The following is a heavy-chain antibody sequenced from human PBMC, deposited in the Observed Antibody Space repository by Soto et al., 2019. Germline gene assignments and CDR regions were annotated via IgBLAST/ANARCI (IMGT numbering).Heavy chain of an antibody. J-gene: IGHJ6*02. V-gene: IGHV3-33*01. Sequence: QLVESGGGVVQPGGSLRLSCSATPSAFTFSDHGMPWVRQTPGKGLEWLAVIWFDGIKRSYTDSVKGRFTVSRDNSENRPYCQWKSTAGEETAGYYCAAPGQCEFPSPVRSSYYGLPGSGQGTTVDVS. D-gene: IGHD6-19*01. CDR2: IWFDGIKR. CDR1: AFTFSDHG. CDR3: AAPGQCEFPSPVRSSYYGLPG.